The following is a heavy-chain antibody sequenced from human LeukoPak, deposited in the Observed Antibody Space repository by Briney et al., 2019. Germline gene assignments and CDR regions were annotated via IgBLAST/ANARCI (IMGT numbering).Heavy chain of an antibody. D-gene: IGHD6-19*01. CDR2: IYYSGST. CDR1: GGSISSYY. Sequence: SETLSRTCTVSGGSISSYYWSWIRQPPGKGLEWIGYIYYSGSTNYNPSLKSRVTISVDTSKNQFSLELSSVTAADTAVYYCARCSGWIYYFDYWGQGTLVTVSS. V-gene: IGHV4-59*01. CDR3: ARCSGWIYYFDY. J-gene: IGHJ4*02.